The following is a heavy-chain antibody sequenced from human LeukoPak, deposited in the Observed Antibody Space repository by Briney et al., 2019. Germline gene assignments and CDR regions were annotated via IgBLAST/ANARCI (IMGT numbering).Heavy chain of an antibody. CDR2: IYTSGST. CDR3: ARTRYQLIYAFDI. V-gene: IGHV4-4*07. J-gene: IGHJ3*02. Sequence: PSQTLSLTCTVSGGSISSYYWSWIRQPAGKGLEWIGRIYTSGSTNYNPSLKSRVTISVDTSKNQFSLKLSSVTAADTAVYYCARTRYQLIYAFDICGQGTMVTVSS. D-gene: IGHD2-2*01. CDR1: GGSISSYY.